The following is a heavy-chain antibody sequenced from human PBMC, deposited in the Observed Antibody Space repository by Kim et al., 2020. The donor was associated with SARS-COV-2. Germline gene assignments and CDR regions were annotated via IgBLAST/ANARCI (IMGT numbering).Heavy chain of an antibody. CDR3: AKAGYCTNGVCYNGVGY. D-gene: IGHD2-8*01. V-gene: IGHV3-23*01. J-gene: IGHJ4*02. Sequence: AASVKARFTISRDNSKNTLYLQMNSLRAEDTAVYYCAKAGYCTNGVCYNGVGYWGQGTLVTVSS.